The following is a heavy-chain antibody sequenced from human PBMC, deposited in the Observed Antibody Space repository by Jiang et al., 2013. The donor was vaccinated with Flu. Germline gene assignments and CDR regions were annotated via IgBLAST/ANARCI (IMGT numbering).Heavy chain of an antibody. D-gene: IGHD3-3*01. Sequence: AEVKKPGSSVKVSCKASGGTFSSYSLSWVRQAPGQGLEWMGWINPNSGGTNYAQKFQGRVTMTRDTSISTAYMELSRLRSDDTAVYYCARGFYDSGFDYWGQGTLVTVSS. V-gene: IGHV1-2*02. CDR2: INPNSGGT. CDR3: ARGFYDSGFDY. J-gene: IGHJ4*02. CDR1: GGTFSSYS.